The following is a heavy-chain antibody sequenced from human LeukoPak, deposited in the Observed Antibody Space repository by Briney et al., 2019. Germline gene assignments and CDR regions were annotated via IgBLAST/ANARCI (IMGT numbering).Heavy chain of an antibody. Sequence: GRSLRLXCAASGFTFDDYAMHWVRQAPGKGLEWVSGISWNSGSIGYADSVKGRFTISRDNAKNSLYLQMNSLRAEDMALYYCAKVARSYSSSWIFDYWGQRTLVTVSS. CDR2: ISWNSGSI. J-gene: IGHJ4*02. V-gene: IGHV3-9*03. CDR1: GFTFDDYA. D-gene: IGHD6-13*01. CDR3: AKVARSYSSSWIFDY.